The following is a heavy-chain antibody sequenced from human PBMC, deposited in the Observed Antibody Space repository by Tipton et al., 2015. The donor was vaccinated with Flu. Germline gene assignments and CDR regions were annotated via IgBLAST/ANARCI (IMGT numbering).Heavy chain of an antibody. CDR3: IRLIFTFL. V-gene: IGHV1-2*06. CDR2: INPRNGDT. D-gene: IGHD3/OR15-3a*01. CDR1: GYTFRAYY. J-gene: IGHJ4*02. Sequence: QLVQSGAEVKKPGASVRVSCKTSGYTFRAYYLHWVRQAPGQGPEWVGRINPRNGDTNYAQRFQGRVTLTTDSSITTAYMELDRLTSNDPAVYYCIRLIFTFLWGQGTLVTVSS.